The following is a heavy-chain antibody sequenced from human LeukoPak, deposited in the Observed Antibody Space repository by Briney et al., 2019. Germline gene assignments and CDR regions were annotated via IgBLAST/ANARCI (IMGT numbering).Heavy chain of an antibody. D-gene: IGHD5-12*01. CDR2: ISNRVSYITTSGSTI. Sequence: GGSLRLSCAASGFTFSDYYMSWVRQAPGKGLEWVSYISNRVSYITTSGSTIYYADSVKGRFTISRDNAKNSVYLEMNSLRADDTAVYYCARWVHRKVATIGDYWGQGTLVTVSS. V-gene: IGHV3-11*01. CDR3: ARWVHRKVATIGDY. J-gene: IGHJ4*02. CDR1: GFTFSDYY.